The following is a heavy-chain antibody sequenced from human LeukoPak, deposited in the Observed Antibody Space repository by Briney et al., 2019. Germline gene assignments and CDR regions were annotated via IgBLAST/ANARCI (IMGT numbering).Heavy chain of an antibody. Sequence: GGSLRLSCAASGFTFRTYAMSWVRQAPGKGLEWVSAISGSGGSTYYADSVKGRFTISRDNSKNTLYLQMNSLRAEDTAVYYCAKGLCSSASCYVYYYYYYMGVWGKGTTVTVSS. CDR2: ISGSGGST. J-gene: IGHJ6*03. CDR3: AKGLCSSASCYVYYYYYYMGV. CDR1: GFTFRTYA. V-gene: IGHV3-23*01. D-gene: IGHD2-2*01.